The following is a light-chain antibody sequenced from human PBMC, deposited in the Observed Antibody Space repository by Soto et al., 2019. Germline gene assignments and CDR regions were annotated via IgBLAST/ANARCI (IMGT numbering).Light chain of an antibody. V-gene: IGLV2-18*02. Sequence: QSALTQPPSVSGSPGQSVTISCTGTSSDGGSYNRVSWYQQPPGTAPKLMIYEVSNRPSGVPDRFSGSKSGNTASLTISGLQAEDEADYYCSSYPRSSTVVFGGGTKLTVL. J-gene: IGLJ2*01. CDR2: EVS. CDR1: SSDGGSYNR. CDR3: SSYPRSSTVV.